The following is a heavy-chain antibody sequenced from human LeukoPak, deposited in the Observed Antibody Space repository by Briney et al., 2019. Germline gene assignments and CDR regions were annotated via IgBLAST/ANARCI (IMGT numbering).Heavy chain of an antibody. CDR3: AKVLGGYTTDY. V-gene: IGHV3-33*06. CDR2: IWYDGSNK. Sequence: PGGSLRLSCAASGFTFSSYGMHWVRQAPGKGLEWVAVIWYDGSNKYYADSVKGRFTISRDNSKNTLYLQMNSLRAEDTAVYYCAKVLGGYTTDYWGQGTLVTVSS. CDR1: GFTFSSYG. J-gene: IGHJ4*02. D-gene: IGHD5-12*01.